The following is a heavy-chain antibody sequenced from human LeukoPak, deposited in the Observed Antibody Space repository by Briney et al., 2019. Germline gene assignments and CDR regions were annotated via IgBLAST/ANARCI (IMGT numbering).Heavy chain of an antibody. J-gene: IGHJ4*02. CDR1: GFIFSSAW. Sequence: GGSLRLSCAASGFIFSSAWMTWVRQAPGKGLDWVGHIKNKTNGGTTDYAAPVKGRFIISRDDSKNTLYLQMNSLRTEDTAVYYCARGFCSSTSCYQGPFDFWGQGTLVTVSS. CDR3: ARGFCSSTSCYQGPFDF. V-gene: IGHV3-15*01. CDR2: IKNKTNGGTT. D-gene: IGHD2-2*01.